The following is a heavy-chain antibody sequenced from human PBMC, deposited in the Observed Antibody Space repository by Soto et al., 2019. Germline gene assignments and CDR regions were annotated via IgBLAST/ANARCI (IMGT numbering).Heavy chain of an antibody. CDR1: GGTFSSYA. D-gene: IGHD5-12*01. V-gene: IGHV1-69*13. CDR2: IIPIFGTA. J-gene: IGHJ4*02. CDR3: ARATPIVATITSLDY. Sequence: SVKVSCKASGGTFSSYAISSVRQAPGQGLEWMGGIIPIFGTANYAQKFQGRVTITADESTSTAYMELSSLRSEDTAVYYCARATPIVATITSLDYWGQGTLVTVSS.